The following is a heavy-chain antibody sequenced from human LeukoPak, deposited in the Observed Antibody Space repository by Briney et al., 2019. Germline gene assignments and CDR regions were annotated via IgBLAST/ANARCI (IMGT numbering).Heavy chain of an antibody. D-gene: IGHD3-16*01. J-gene: IGHJ1*01. Sequence: SETLSLTCAVYGGSFSGYYWSWIRQPPGKWLEWIGEINHSGSTNHNPSLKSRVTISVDTSKNQFSLKLSSVTAADTAVYYCARVGVPRYFQHWGQGTLVTVSS. V-gene: IGHV4-34*01. CDR1: GGSFSGYY. CDR3: ARVGVPRYFQH. CDR2: INHSGST.